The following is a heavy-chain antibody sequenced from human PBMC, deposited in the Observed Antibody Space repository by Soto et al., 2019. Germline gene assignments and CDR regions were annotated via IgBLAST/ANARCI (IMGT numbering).Heavy chain of an antibody. CDR3: ARPKTIGAAAGKGWFDP. J-gene: IGHJ5*02. CDR2: INHSGST. V-gene: IGHV4-34*01. CDR1: GGSFSGYY. Sequence: SETLSLTCAVYGGSFSGYYGTWIRQPPGTGLEWIGEINHSGSTYYSPSLKGRLTISVDPSKNQFSLKLTYVTAADTAMYYCARPKTIGAAAGKGWFDPWGQGTLVTVSS. D-gene: IGHD6-13*01.